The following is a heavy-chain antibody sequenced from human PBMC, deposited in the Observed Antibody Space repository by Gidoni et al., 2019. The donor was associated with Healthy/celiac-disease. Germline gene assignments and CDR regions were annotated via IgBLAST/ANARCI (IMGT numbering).Heavy chain of an antibody. J-gene: IGHJ5*02. CDR2: IVVGSGNT. CDR3: AADRAISWFDP. V-gene: IGHV1-58*01. D-gene: IGHD3-10*01. CDR1: GFTFTSSA. Sequence: QMQLVQSGPEVQKPGTSVKVSCKASGFTFTSSAVQWVRQARGQRLEWIGWIVVGSGNTNYAQKFQERVTITRDMSTSTAYMELSSLRSEDTAVYYCAADRAISWFDPWGQGTLVTVSS.